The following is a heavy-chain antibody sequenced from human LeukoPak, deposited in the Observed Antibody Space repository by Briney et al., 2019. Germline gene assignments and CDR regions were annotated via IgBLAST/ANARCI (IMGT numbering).Heavy chain of an antibody. D-gene: IGHD3-16*02. V-gene: IGHV3-23*01. Sequence: QSGGSLRLSCAASGFTFSSYAMSWVCQAPGKGLEWVSAISGSGGSTYYADSVKGRFTISRDNSKNTLYLQMNSLRAEDAAVYYCAKDLRSHDYVWGSYRLPDYWGQGTLVTVSS. CDR1: GFTFSSYA. CDR3: AKDLRSHDYVWGSYRLPDY. J-gene: IGHJ4*02. CDR2: ISGSGGST.